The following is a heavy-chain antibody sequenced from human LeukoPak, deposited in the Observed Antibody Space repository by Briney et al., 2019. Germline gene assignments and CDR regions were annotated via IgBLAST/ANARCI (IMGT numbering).Heavy chain of an antibody. CDR3: ARAVLRYYDSSGIDAFDI. D-gene: IGHD3-22*01. CDR1: GFTFDDYG. J-gene: IGHJ3*02. V-gene: IGHV3-20*04. CDR2: INWNGGST. Sequence: SGGSLRLSCAAPGFTFDDYGMSWVRQAPGKGLEWVSGINWNGGSTGYADSVKGRFTIPRDNAKNSLYLQMNSLRAEDTALYYCARAVLRYYDSSGIDAFDIWGQGTMVTVSS.